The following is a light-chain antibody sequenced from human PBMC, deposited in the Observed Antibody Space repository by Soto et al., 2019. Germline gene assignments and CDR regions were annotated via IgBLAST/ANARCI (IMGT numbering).Light chain of an antibody. CDR3: QQRDA. CDR1: QSVSSH. V-gene: IGKV3-11*01. Sequence: EIVLTQSPATLSLSPGERATLSCRASQSVSSHLAWYQQKPGQAPRLLINDASNRATGIPARFSGSGSGTDLTLTISSLEPEDFAIYYCQQRDAFGQGTKLEIK. CDR2: DAS. J-gene: IGKJ2*01.